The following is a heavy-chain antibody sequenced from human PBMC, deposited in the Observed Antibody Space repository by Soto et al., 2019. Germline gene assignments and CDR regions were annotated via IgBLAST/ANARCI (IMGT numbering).Heavy chain of an antibody. Sequence: GSLRLSCAASGFTFSDYYMNWIRQAPGKGLEWVSDISSSSGRTIHYADSVKGRFTISRDNAKNSLYLQMNNLRAEDTAVYYCTRRPSSSSGFDYWGQGTLVTVSS. V-gene: IGHV3-11*01. CDR1: GFTFSDYY. D-gene: IGHD6-6*01. CDR3: TRRPSSSSGFDY. J-gene: IGHJ4*02. CDR2: ISSSSGRTI.